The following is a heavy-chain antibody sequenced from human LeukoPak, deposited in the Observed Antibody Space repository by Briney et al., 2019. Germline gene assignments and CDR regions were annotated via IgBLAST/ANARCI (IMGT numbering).Heavy chain of an antibody. CDR2: INQDESSQ. CDR1: GFSFTTYW. J-gene: IGHJ4*02. V-gene: IGHV3-7*01. Sequence: PGGSLRLSCAASGFSFTTYWMGGGRQDPGKGLEGLANINQDESSQYYVDAVRGRFTISRDNSKNTLYLQMNSLRAEDTAVYYCAKDSIVGATGYFDYWGQGTLVTVSS. CDR3: AKDSIVGATGYFDY. D-gene: IGHD1-26*01.